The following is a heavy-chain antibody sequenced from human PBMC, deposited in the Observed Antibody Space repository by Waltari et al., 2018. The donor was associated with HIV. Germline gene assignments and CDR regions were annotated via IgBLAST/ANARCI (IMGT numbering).Heavy chain of an antibody. CDR1: GGSITSGTYS. CDR3: ARGLDILTAHYHGFFDL. D-gene: IGHD3-9*01. J-gene: IGHJ2*01. V-gene: IGHV4-61*02. Sequence: QVLLQESGPRLVKPSQTLSLTCPVSGGSITSGTYSWSWIRQPAGKGLEWIGGIYTSGSANYNPALRSRVTMSVDTSENQFSLRLTSVTAADTAVYYCARGLDILTAHYHGFFDLWGRGTLVTVSS. CDR2: IYTSGSA.